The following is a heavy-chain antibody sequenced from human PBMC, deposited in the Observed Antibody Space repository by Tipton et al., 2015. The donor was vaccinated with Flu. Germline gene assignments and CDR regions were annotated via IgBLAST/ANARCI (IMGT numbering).Heavy chain of an antibody. V-gene: IGHV3-23*01. CDR2: ISGSGGST. D-gene: IGHD5-12*01. J-gene: IGHJ4*02. CDR3: ASSGGGYDPIDY. Sequence: SLRLSCAASGFTFSSYAMSWVRQAPGKGLEWVSAISGSGGSTYYADSVKGRFTISRDNSKNTLYLQMNSLRAEDTAVYYSASSGGGYDPIDYWGQGTLVTVSS. CDR1: GFTFSSYA.